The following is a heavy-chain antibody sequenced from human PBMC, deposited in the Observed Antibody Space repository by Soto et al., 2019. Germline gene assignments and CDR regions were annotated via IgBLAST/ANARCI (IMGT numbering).Heavy chain of an antibody. D-gene: IGHD1-1*01. CDR3: AKAIVNEIDH. CDR1: GFSFSTYG. V-gene: IGHV3-30*18. CDR2: IANDGGNK. Sequence: QVQLVESGGGVVQPGRSLRLSCVASGFSFSTYGMHWVRQAPGKGLEWVAVIANDGGNKYYADPVKGRFTISRDNSKNTLYLQMNSLRAEDTAMFYCAKAIVNEIDHWGQGTLVTVSS. J-gene: IGHJ4*02.